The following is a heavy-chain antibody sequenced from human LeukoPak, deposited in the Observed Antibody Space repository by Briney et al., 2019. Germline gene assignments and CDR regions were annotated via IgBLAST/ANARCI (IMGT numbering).Heavy chain of an antibody. J-gene: IGHJ4*02. CDR2: IYYSGST. CDR1: GGSLSSGDYY. D-gene: IGHD3-3*01. CDR3: ARGSITIFGVVDY. Sequence: PSETLSLTCTVSGGSLSSGDYYWSWIRQPPGKGLEWIGYIYYSGSTYYNPSLKSRVTISVDASENQFSLKLSSVTAADTAVYYCARGSITIFGVVDYWGQGTLVTVSS. V-gene: IGHV4-30-4*08.